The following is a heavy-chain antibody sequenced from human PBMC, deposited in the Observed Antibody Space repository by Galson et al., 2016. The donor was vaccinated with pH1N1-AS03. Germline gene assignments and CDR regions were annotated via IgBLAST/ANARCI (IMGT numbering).Heavy chain of an antibody. Sequence: SLRLSCAASGFMFTHYSMHWVRQAPGKGLEWVAVMSYEGTTTYYAGSVKGRFTISRDNSKNTLYLQMNSLRTGDTALYYCAREEGGFGSNWLQTDAFDIWGQGTMVTVSS. J-gene: IGHJ3*02. CDR2: MSYEGTTT. V-gene: IGHV3-30-3*01. D-gene: IGHD6-13*01. CDR1: GFMFTHYS. CDR3: AREEGGFGSNWLQTDAFDI.